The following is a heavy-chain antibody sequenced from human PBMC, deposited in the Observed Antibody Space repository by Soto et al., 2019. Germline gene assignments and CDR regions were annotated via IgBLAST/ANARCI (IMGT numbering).Heavy chain of an antibody. Sequence: VGSLRLSCAASGFTFSNAWMSWVRQAPGKGLEWVGRIKSKTDGGTTDYAAPVKGRFTISRDDSKNTLYLQMNSLKTEDTAVYYCTLRRYCSGGSCYPFYYYYGMDVWGQGTTVTVSS. V-gene: IGHV3-15*01. CDR3: TLRRYCSGGSCYPFYYYYGMDV. CDR2: IKSKTDGGTT. J-gene: IGHJ6*02. CDR1: GFTFSNAW. D-gene: IGHD2-15*01.